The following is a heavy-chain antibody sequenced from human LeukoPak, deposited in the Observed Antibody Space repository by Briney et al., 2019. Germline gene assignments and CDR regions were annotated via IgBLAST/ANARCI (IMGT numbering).Heavy chain of an antibody. CDR3: ASPNYYDSSGYYDFDY. V-gene: IGHV3-23*01. CDR1: GFTFSSYA. CDR2: ISGSGGST. D-gene: IGHD3-22*01. Sequence: GGSLRLSCAASGFTFSSYAMSWVRQAPGKGLEWVSAISGSGGSTYYADSVKGRFTISRDNSKNTLYLQMNSLRAEDTAVYYCASPNYYDSSGYYDFDYWGQGTLVTVSS. J-gene: IGHJ4*02.